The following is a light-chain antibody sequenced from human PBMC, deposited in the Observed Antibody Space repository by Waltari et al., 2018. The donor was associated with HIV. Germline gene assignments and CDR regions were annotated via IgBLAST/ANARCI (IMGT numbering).Light chain of an antibody. CDR2: DDT. CDR1: NIGYRS. V-gene: IGLV3-21*02. J-gene: IGLJ2*01. CDR3: QVWASNSAYVV. Sequence: YELTQPPSVSVGPGQTATITCGGDNIGYRSVHWYQQKAGQAPVLVFYDDTDRPSGIPERFSGSKSGNTATLTISRVEAGDEADYYCQVWASNSAYVVFGGRTKLTVL.